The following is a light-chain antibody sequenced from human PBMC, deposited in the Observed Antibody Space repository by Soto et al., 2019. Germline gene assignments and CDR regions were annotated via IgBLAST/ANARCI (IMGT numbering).Light chain of an antibody. Sequence: QSALTQPASVSGSPGQSITISCTGTSSDVGANIFVSWYQQHPGKVPKLMIYTVSSRPSGVSQRFSGSKSGNTASLTISGLQAEDEADYYCSSYAGSNNLHVLFGGGTKLTVL. CDR3: SSYAGSNNLHVL. CDR2: TVS. V-gene: IGLV2-14*01. CDR1: SSDVGANIF. J-gene: IGLJ2*01.